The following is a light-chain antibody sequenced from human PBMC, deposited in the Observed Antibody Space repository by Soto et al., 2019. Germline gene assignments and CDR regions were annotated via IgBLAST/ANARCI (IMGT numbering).Light chain of an antibody. J-gene: IGLJ1*01. CDR2: GNN. CDR1: SSNIGAGHD. V-gene: IGLV1-40*01. Sequence: QYVLTQPPSVSGAPGQRVTISCTGSSSNIGAGHDVHWYQQFPGTAPQLLIFGNNNRPSGVPDRFSGSKSGSSASLAITGLQAEDEADFYCQSYDISLSAYVFGTGTKVTVL. CDR3: QSYDISLSAYV.